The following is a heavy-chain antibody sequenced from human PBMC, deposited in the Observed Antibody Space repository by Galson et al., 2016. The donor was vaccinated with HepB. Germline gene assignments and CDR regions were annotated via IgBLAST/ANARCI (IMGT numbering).Heavy chain of an antibody. CDR2: DSVHGGRK. V-gene: IGHV3-30*18. CDR1: GFTFNKYG. Sequence: SLRLSCAASGFTFNKYGMHWVRQAPGKGLEWVAADSVHGGRKFYADAVKGRFTISRDSANNMLVLQMSSLRDDDTAVYYCAKRHEYCPPVGCSVDYWGQGTLVSVSS. D-gene: IGHD3-10*02. J-gene: IGHJ4*02. CDR3: AKRHEYCPPVGCSVDY.